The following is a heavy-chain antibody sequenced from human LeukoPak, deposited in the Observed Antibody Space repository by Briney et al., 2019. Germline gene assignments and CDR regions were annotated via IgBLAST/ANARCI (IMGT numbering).Heavy chain of an antibody. Sequence: PSETLSLTCTVSGGSISSGGYYWSWIRQHPGKGLEWIGYIYYSGSTYYNPSLKSRVTISVDTSKNQFSLKLSSVTAADTAVYYCAGAPHDSSGYYGGFDYWGQGTLVTVSS. J-gene: IGHJ4*02. CDR3: AGAPHDSSGYYGGFDY. V-gene: IGHV4-31*03. CDR1: GGSISSGGYY. CDR2: IYYSGST. D-gene: IGHD3-22*01.